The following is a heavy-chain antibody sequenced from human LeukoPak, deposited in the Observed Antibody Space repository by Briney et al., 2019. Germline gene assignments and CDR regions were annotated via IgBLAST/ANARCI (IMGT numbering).Heavy chain of an antibody. J-gene: IGHJ4*02. D-gene: IGHD6-19*01. Sequence: SETLSLTCSVPGGSVSSSGYYWGWIRQPPGKGLEWIASVSYSGATYYNPSLRSRVTISVDTSKNQFSLRVTSVTAADTAVYFCASRGPGITVPGLHWGQGALVTVSS. CDR2: VSYSGAT. CDR1: GGSVSSSGYY. V-gene: IGHV4-39*01. CDR3: ASRGPGITVPGLH.